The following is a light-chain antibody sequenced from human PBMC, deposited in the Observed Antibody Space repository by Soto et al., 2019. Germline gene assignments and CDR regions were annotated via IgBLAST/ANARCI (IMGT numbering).Light chain of an antibody. CDR3: QLYGSSPPMYT. CDR2: GAS. Sequence: EIVLTQSPGTLSLSPGERATLSCRASQSVSSTYLAWYQQKPGQAPRLLVHGASSRATGIPDRFSGSGSGTDFTLTISRLEPEDCAVYYCQLYGSSPPMYTFGQGTKVEIK. V-gene: IGKV3-20*01. CDR1: QSVSSTY. J-gene: IGKJ2*01.